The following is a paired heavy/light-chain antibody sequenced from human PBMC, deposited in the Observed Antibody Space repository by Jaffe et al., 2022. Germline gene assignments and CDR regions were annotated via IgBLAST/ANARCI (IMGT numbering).Light chain of an antibody. CDR3: QQYDSVPLT. CDR1: QDINTY. J-gene: IGKJ5*01. Sequence: DIQMTQSPTSLSASVGDRVTITCQASQDINTYLSWYQQKPGKAPKLLIYGASELEIGVPSRFSGSGSGTDFTVIISSLQPEDIATYYCQQYDSVPLTFGQGTRLEIK. CDR2: GAS. V-gene: IGKV1-33*01.
Heavy chain of an antibody. V-gene: IGHV3-30*02. J-gene: IGHJ5*01. D-gene: IGHD3-9*01. Sequence: QVHLVESGGGVVQPGGSLKLSCGASGFTFSRFGMNWVRQAPGKGLEWVAFIRYDGTNTYYADSVKGRFTISRDNSKNTLYVQMNSLRLDDTATYYCAKSVFESFRRFDRLFRNPMSFDSGGQGTVVTVSS. CDR3: AKSVFESFRRFDRLFRNPMSFDS. CDR2: IRYDGTNT. CDR1: GFTFSRFG.